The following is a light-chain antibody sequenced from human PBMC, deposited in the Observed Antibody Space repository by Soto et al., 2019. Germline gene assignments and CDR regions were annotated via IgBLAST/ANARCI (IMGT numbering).Light chain of an antibody. CDR1: QSISSW. CDR3: LQHNSYP. J-gene: IGKJ3*01. V-gene: IGKV1-5*01. Sequence: DIQMTQSSSTLSASVGDRVTITCRASQSISSWLAWYQQKPGKAPKLLIYDASSLESGVPSRFSGSGSGTEFTLTISSLQPEDFATYYCLQHNSYPFGPGTKVDIK. CDR2: DAS.